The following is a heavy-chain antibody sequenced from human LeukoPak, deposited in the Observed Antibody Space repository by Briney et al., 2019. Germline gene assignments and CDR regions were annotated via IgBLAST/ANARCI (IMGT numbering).Heavy chain of an antibody. Sequence: PGGSLRLSCAASAFTLSTYWMHWVRQAPGKGLVWVSRIKSDGSSTSYADSVKGRFTISRDNAKSTLYLQMNSLRAEDTAVYYCARGTSYGVFDIWGQGTLVTVSS. D-gene: IGHD1-26*01. V-gene: IGHV3-74*01. J-gene: IGHJ3*02. CDR1: AFTLSTYW. CDR3: ARGTSYGVFDI. CDR2: IKSDGSST.